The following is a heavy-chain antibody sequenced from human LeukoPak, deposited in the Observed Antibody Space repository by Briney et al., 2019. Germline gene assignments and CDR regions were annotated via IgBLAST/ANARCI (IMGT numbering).Heavy chain of an antibody. Sequence: SETLSLTCTVSGGSISTYFWSWIRQPPGKGLEWIGHIDYSESTNYNPSLKSRVTISPDTSKIQFSLKLSSMTAADTAVYYCARSQGVVTPFDYWGRGTLVTVSS. CDR2: IDYSEST. V-gene: IGHV4-59*01. J-gene: IGHJ4*02. CDR3: ARSQGVVTPFDY. CDR1: GGSISTYF. D-gene: IGHD2-21*02.